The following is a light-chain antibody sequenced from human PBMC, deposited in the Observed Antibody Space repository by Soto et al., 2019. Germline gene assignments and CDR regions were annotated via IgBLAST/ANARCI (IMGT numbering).Light chain of an antibody. CDR3: QQYNNWPWLT. Sequence: EIVMTQSPATLSVSPGERATLSCRASQSVSSNLAWYQQKPGQAPRLLIYGASTRATGIPARFSGSGSGTEFTLPISSLQSEDFAVYYCQQYNNWPWLTFGGGTKVEI. CDR2: GAS. CDR1: QSVSSN. J-gene: IGKJ4*01. V-gene: IGKV3-15*01.